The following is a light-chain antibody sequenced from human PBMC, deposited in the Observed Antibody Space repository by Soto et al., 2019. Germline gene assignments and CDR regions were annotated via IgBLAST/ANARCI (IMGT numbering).Light chain of an antibody. V-gene: IGLV2-8*01. CDR3: SSYGGSNNYVV. CDR1: SSDVGGYNY. J-gene: IGLJ2*01. CDR2: EVT. Sequence: QSALTQPPSASGSPGQSVTIYCTGTSSDVGGYNYVSWYQQHPGKAPKLMIYEVTKRPSGVPDRFSGSKSGNTASLTVSGLQAEDEADYYCSSYGGSNNYVVFGGGTKLTVL.